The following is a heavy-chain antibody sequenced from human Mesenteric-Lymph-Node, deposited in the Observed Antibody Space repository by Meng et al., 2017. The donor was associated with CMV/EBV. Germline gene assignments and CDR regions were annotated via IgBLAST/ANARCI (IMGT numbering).Heavy chain of an antibody. Sequence: QITLKESGPTLVKPTQTLTLTCTFSGFSLSTSGVGVGWIRQPPGKALEWLALIYWDDDKRYSPSLKSRLTITKDTSKNQVVLTMTNMDPVDTATYYCAHSSGIAADGPFYFDYWGQGTLVTVSS. D-gene: IGHD6-13*01. CDR1: GFSLSTSGVG. V-gene: IGHV2-5*02. J-gene: IGHJ4*02. CDR2: IYWDDDK. CDR3: AHSSGIAADGPFYFDY.